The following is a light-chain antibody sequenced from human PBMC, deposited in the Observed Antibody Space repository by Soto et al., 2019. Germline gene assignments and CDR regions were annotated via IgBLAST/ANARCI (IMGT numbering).Light chain of an antibody. CDR2: DVN. V-gene: IGLV2-11*01. Sequence: QSVLTQPRSVSGSLGQSVTISCSGTSSDVGAHNYVSWYQYHPGKAPKVMIYDVNKRPTGVPDRFSGSKSGNTASLTISGLQAEDEAEYYCCSYAGFYTHYVCASGTKVTVL. CDR1: SSDVGAHNY. J-gene: IGLJ1*01. CDR3: CSYAGFYTHYV.